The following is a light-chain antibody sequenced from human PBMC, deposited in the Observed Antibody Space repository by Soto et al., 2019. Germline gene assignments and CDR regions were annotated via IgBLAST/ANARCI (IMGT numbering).Light chain of an antibody. CDR1: SRDVGGYNY. Sequence: QSVLAQPASVSGSPGQSITISCIGTSRDVGGYNYVSWYQQHPGKAPKLMIYEVSNRPSGVSNRFSGSKSGNTASLTISGLQAEDEADYYCSSYTSSSTLNVFGTGTKVTVL. CDR2: EVS. V-gene: IGLV2-14*01. CDR3: SSYTSSSTLNV. J-gene: IGLJ1*01.